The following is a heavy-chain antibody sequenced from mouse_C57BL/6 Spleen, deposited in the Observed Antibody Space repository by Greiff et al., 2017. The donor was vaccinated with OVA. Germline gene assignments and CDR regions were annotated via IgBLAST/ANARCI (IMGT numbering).Heavy chain of an antibody. D-gene: IGHD1-3*01. CDR3: ARNDITGAFAY. Sequence: QVQLQQSGPELVKPGASVKLSCKASGYTFTSYDINWVKQRPGQGLEWIGWIYPGDGSTKYAEKFKGKATMTVDTSSSTAYMELHSLTSEDSAVYFCARNDITGAFAYWGQGTLVTVSA. V-gene: IGHV1-85*01. CDR2: IYPGDGST. J-gene: IGHJ3*01. CDR1: GYTFTSYD.